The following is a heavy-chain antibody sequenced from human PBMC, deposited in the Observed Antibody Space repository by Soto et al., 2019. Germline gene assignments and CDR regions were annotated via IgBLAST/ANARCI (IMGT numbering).Heavy chain of an antibody. CDR2: IYYSGST. Sequence: QVQLQESGPGLVKPSETLSLTCTVSGGSISSYYWSWIRQPPGKGLEWIGYIYYSGSTNYNPSLKSRVTISVDTSKNQFSLKLSSVTPADTAVYYCARGQRSDYYYYYYMDVWGKGTTVTVSS. V-gene: IGHV4-59*01. CDR1: GGSISSYY. CDR3: ARGQRSDYYYYYYMDV. D-gene: IGHD1-1*01. J-gene: IGHJ6*03.